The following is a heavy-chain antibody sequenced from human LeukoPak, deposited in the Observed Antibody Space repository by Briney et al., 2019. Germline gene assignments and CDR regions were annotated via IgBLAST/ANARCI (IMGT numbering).Heavy chain of an antibody. J-gene: IGHJ4*02. CDR3: ASSLLSSGWYGGDYFDY. Sequence: GGSLRLSCAASGFTFSSYWMSWVRQAPGKGLGWVANIKQDGSEKYYVDSVKGRFTISRDNAKNSLYLQMNSLRAEDTAVYYCASSLLSSGWYGGDYFDYWGQGTLVTVSS. CDR2: IKQDGSEK. V-gene: IGHV3-7*01. CDR1: GFTFSSYW. D-gene: IGHD6-19*01.